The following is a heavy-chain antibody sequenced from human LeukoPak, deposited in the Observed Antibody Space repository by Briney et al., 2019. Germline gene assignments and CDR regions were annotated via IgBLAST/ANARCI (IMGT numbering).Heavy chain of an antibody. J-gene: IGHJ5*01. CDR1: GFTFSDYY. V-gene: IGHV3-11*01. CDR2: ISSSGNTI. Sequence: GGSLRLSCAASGFTFSDYYMSWIRQAPGKGLEWVSYISSSGNTIYYADSVKGRFTISRDNAKNSLYLQMNSLRAEDTAVYYCARDQNSSGHLFDCWGQGTLVTVSS. D-gene: IGHD3-22*01. CDR3: ARDQNSSGHLFDC.